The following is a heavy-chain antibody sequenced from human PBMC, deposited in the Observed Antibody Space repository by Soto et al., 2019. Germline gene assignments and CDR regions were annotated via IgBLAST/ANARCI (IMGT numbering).Heavy chain of an antibody. CDR3: ARSHYYDSSGCTRGAFDI. D-gene: IGHD3-22*01. V-gene: IGHV4-31*03. J-gene: IGHJ3*02. Sequence: SETPSLTSPVSCCTIGIGCSYLRWIRKHPGACLEWIGYIYYSGSTYYNPSLKSRVTISVDTSKNQFSLKLSSVTAADTAVYYCARSHYYDSSGCTRGAFDIWGQGTMVTGSS. CDR1: CCTIGIGCSY. CDR2: IYYSGST.